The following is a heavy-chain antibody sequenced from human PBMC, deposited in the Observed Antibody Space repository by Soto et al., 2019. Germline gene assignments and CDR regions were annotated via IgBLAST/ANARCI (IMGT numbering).Heavy chain of an antibody. V-gene: IGHV4-39*01. Sequence: SETLSLTCTVSGGSISSSSYYWGWIRQPPGKGLEWIGSIYYSGSTYYNPSLKSRVTISVDTSKNQFSLKLSSVTAADTAVYYCASSIAARPGRDYYYYGMGVWGQGTTVTVSS. CDR2: IYYSGST. D-gene: IGHD6-6*01. CDR3: ASSIAARPGRDYYYYGMGV. CDR1: GGSISSSSYY. J-gene: IGHJ6*02.